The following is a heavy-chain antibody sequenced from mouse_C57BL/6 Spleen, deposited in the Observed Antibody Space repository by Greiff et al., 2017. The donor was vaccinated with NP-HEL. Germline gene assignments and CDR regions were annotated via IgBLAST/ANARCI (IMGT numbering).Heavy chain of an antibody. D-gene: IGHD1-1*01. CDR3: ARLPDYYCSSYAAMDY. J-gene: IGHJ4*01. CDR2: ISSGSSTI. Sequence: DVKLVESGGGLVKPGGSLKLSCAASGFTFSDYGMHWVRPAPEKGLEWVAYISSGSSTIYYADTGQGRLTIFRDNAKNTLFLQMTSLRSEDTAMYYCARLPDYYCSSYAAMDYWGQVTSVTVSS. V-gene: IGHV5-17*01. CDR1: GFTFSDYG.